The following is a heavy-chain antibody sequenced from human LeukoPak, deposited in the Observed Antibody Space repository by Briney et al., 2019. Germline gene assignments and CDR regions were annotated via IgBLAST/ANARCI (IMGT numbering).Heavy chain of an antibody. Sequence: SETLSLTCAVYGGSFSGYYWSWIRQPPGKGLDWIGEINHSGSINYNPSLKSRVTISVDTSKNQFSLKLSSVTAADTAVYYCARLKWELLHFGYFDYWGQGTLVTVSS. CDR1: GGSFSGYY. CDR2: INHSGSI. V-gene: IGHV4-34*01. D-gene: IGHD1-26*01. CDR3: ARLKWELLHFGYFDY. J-gene: IGHJ4*02.